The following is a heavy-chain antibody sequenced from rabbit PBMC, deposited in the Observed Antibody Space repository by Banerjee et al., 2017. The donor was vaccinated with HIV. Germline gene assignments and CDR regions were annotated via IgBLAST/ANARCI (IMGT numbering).Heavy chain of an antibody. J-gene: IGHJ4*01. V-gene: IGHV1S40*01. CDR2: IHAGSSGST. CDR1: GFSFSSGYY. D-gene: IGHD6-1*01. CDR3: ARGSYDGYGHSFSL. Sequence: SGGDLVKPGASLTLTCTASGFSFSSGYYMCWVRQAPGKGLEWIGCIHAGSSGSTYYANWAKGRFTISKISSTTVTLQMTSLTAADTATYFCARGSYDGYGHSFSLWGPGTLVTVS.